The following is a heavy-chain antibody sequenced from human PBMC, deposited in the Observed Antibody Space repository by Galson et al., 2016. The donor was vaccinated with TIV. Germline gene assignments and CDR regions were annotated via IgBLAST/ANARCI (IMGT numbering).Heavy chain of an antibody. CDR2: IDWDDDK. J-gene: IGHJ4*02. CDR3: ARMSALGGVIDY. V-gene: IGHV2-70*04. Sequence: PALVKPTQTLTLTCSFSGFSLGTSGMRVSWIRQPPGKALKWLARIDWDDDKFYSTSLKTRLTTSKDPSKDQVVLTMTNMDPIDTATYYCARMSALGGVIDYWGQGTLVTVSS. D-gene: IGHD3-16*01. CDR1: GFSLGTSGMR.